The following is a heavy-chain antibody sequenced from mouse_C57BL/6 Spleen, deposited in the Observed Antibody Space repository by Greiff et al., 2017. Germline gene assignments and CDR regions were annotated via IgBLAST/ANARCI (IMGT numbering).Heavy chain of an antibody. CDR1: GYTFTSYW. CDR2: IDPSDSFT. Sequence: QVQLQQPGAELVRPGTSVKLSCKASGYTFTSYWMHWVKQRPGQGLEWIGVIDPSDSFTTYNQKFKGKATLTVDTSSSTAYMQLSSLTSEDSAVYYCAWITTYAMDYWGQGTSVTVSS. D-gene: IGHD1-1*01. V-gene: IGHV1-59*01. J-gene: IGHJ4*01. CDR3: AWITTYAMDY.